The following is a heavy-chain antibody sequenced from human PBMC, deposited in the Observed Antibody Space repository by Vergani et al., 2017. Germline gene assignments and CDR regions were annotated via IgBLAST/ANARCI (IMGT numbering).Heavy chain of an antibody. Sequence: EVQLVESGGGLVKPGGSLRLSCAASGFTLSSYSMNWVRQAPGKGLEWVSSISSSSSYIYYADSVKGRFTISRDNAKNSLYLQMNSLRAEETAVYYCARDRRVVGATTDYWGQGTLVTVSS. D-gene: IGHD2-15*01. CDR3: ARDRRVVGATTDY. J-gene: IGHJ4*02. CDR1: GFTLSSYS. CDR2: ISSSSSYI. V-gene: IGHV3-21*01.